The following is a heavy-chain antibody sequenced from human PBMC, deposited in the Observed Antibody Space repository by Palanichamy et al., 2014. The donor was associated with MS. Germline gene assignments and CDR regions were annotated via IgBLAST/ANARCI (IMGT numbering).Heavy chain of an antibody. J-gene: IGHJ6*02. Sequence: EVQLVQSGAEVKKPGESLNISCKGSGYSFTNYWIDWVRQMPGKGLEWMGIIYPGDSDTRYSPSFEGQVSISADKSSSTAYLQWTSLKASDTAIYYCARHETDFGSSWAYQNYGMAVWGQGTTVTVSS. D-gene: IGHD6-13*01. V-gene: IGHV5-51*01. CDR2: IYPGDSDT. CDR3: ARHETDFGSSWAYQNYGMAV. CDR1: GYSFTNYW.